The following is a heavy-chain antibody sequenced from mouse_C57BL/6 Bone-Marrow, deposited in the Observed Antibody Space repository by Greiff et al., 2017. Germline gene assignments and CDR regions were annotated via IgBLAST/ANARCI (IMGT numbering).Heavy chain of an antibody. CDR1: GFNIKDDY. J-gene: IGHJ2*01. CDR2: IDPENGDT. Sequence: EVMLVESGAELVRPGASVKLSCTASGFNIKDDYMHWVKQRPEQGLEWIGWIDPENGDTEYASKFQGKATITADTSSNTAYLQLSSLTSEDTAVYYCTFYGSSPDYWGQGTTLTVSS. D-gene: IGHD1-1*01. CDR3: TFYGSSPDY. V-gene: IGHV14-4*01.